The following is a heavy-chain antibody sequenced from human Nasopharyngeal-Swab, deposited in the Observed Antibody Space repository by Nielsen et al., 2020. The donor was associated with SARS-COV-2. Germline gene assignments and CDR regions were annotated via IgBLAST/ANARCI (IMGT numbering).Heavy chain of an antibody. J-gene: IGHJ4*02. Sequence: WIPQPPGKGLEWVSAISGSGGSTYYADSVKGRFTISRDNSKNTLYLQMNSLRAEDTAVYYCAKEDGIVGATRDFGAYWGQGTLVTVSS. V-gene: IGHV3-23*01. CDR2: ISGSGGST. D-gene: IGHD1-26*01. CDR3: AKEDGIVGATRDFGAY.